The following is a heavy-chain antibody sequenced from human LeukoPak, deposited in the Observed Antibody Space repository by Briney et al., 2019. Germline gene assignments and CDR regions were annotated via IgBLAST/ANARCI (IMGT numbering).Heavy chain of an antibody. CDR2: INPNRGGT. J-gene: IGHJ4*02. CDR1: GYTFTGYY. Sequence: VASVKVSCKASGYTFTGYYMHWVRQAPGQGLEWMGWINPNRGGTNYAQKLQGRVTMSTDTSISTAYMELRRIRTDTTAVYYSARDWSIYDDYGPRHYWGQGTLFTASS. CDR3: ARDWSIYDDYGPRHY. D-gene: IGHD4-17*01. V-gene: IGHV1-2*02.